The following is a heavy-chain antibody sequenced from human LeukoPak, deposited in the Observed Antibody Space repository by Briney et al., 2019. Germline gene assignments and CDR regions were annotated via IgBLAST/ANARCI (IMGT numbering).Heavy chain of an antibody. J-gene: IGHJ4*02. CDR3: AGHPAEMNTL. D-gene: IGHD5-24*01. Sequence: GGSLRLSCAASGFTFSDYYMSWVRQAPGKGLEWVSSISSSGNYIYYADSMRGRFTISRDNAKNSVYLQMSSLRAEDTAVYYCAGHPAEMNTLWGQGTLVTVSS. CDR2: ISSSGNYI. CDR1: GFTFSDYY. V-gene: IGHV3-21*01.